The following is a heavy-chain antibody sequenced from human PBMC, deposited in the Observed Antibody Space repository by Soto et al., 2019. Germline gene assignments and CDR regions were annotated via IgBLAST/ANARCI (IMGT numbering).Heavy chain of an antibody. J-gene: IGHJ6*02. Sequence: QVQLQESGPGLVKPSQTLSLTCTVSGGSISSGGYYWSWIRQHPGKGLEWIGYIYYIGSTYYNPSLKSRVTISLDTSKNQFSRKLSSVTAADTAVYYCARDLQYSRLFYGMDVWGQGTTVTVSS. CDR3: ARDLQYSRLFYGMDV. V-gene: IGHV4-31*03. D-gene: IGHD6-13*01. CDR1: GGSISSGGYY. CDR2: IYYIGST.